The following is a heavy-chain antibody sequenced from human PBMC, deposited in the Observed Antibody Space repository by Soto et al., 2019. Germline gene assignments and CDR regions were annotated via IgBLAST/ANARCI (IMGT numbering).Heavy chain of an antibody. CDR2: INHLGST. Sequence: SDTLSLTCVVSGGSLGGYFWSWIGQRPGMALEWIGEINHLGSTNYNPSLKSRVTISVDTSKNQFSLTLSSVTAADTAVYYCARIRSADYYYYGMDVWGQGTTVTVSS. J-gene: IGHJ6*02. V-gene: IGHV4-34*01. D-gene: IGHD3-3*01. CDR1: GGSLGGYF. CDR3: ARIRSADYYYYGMDV.